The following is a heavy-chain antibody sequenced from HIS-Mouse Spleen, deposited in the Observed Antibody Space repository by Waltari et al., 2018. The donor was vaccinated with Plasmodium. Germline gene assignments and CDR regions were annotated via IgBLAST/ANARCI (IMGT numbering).Heavy chain of an antibody. CDR1: CFPFRSHG. D-gene: IGHD3-16*01. CDR2: ISYDGSNK. CDR3: AKAQGVINFDY. J-gene: IGHJ4*02. Sequence: QVQLVEPGGGVVQPGWSLSLTCAASCFPFRSHGMHWVRQAPGKGLEWVAVISYDGSNKSYADSVKGRFTISRDNSKNTLYLQMNSLRAEDTAVYYCAKAQGVINFDYWGQGTLVTVSS. V-gene: IGHV3-30*18.